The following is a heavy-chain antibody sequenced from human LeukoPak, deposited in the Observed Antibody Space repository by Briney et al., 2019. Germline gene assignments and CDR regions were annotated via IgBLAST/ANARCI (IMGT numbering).Heavy chain of an antibody. CDR2: IGSSRIYI. CDR1: GFTFSSYS. Sequence: GGSLRLSCAASGFTFSSYSMNWVRQAPGKGLEWVSSIGSSRIYIYYADSVKGRFTISRDNAKNSLYLQMYSLRAEHTAVYYCASVYRRGKNYYDSSGYPRDAFDIWGQGTMVTVSS. D-gene: IGHD3-22*01. V-gene: IGHV3-21*01. CDR3: ASVYRRGKNYYDSSGYPRDAFDI. J-gene: IGHJ3*02.